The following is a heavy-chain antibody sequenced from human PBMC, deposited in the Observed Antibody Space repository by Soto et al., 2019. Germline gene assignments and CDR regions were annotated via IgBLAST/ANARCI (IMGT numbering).Heavy chain of an antibody. CDR2: INHSGST. CDR3: ARGLLGIAAAAPFDY. V-gene: IGHV4-34*01. J-gene: IGHJ4*02. Sequence: SETLSLTCAVYGGSFSGYYWSWIRQPPGKGLEWIGEINHSGSTNYNPSLKSRVTISVDTSKNQFSLKLSSVTAADTAVYYCARGLLGIAAAAPFDYWGQGTLVTVSS. CDR1: GGSFSGYY. D-gene: IGHD6-13*01.